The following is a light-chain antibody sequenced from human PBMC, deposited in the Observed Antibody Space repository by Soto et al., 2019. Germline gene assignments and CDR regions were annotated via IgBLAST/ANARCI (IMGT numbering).Light chain of an antibody. CDR1: QSVSRNY. CDR3: QQYGDSPLT. V-gene: IGKV3-20*01. Sequence: EIVLTQSPGTLSLSPGATATLSCRASQSVSRNYLAWFQQKPGQAPRLLIHGASSRAAGTPDRFSGSGSGTDFTLTISRLEPEDFAVYHCQQYGDSPLTFGGGTKVDIK. J-gene: IGKJ4*01. CDR2: GAS.